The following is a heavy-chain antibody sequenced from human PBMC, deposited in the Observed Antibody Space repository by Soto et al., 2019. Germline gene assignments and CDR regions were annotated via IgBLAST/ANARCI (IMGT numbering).Heavy chain of an antibody. CDR2: IYSGGST. CDR3: AGLYSSGWFVIQH. CDR1: GFTVSSNY. D-gene: IGHD6-19*01. Sequence: EVQLVESGGGLVQPGGSLRLSCAASGFTVSSNYMSWVRQAPGKGLEWVSLIYSGGSTYYADSVKGRFTISRDNSKNTLYLQMNSLRAEDTAVYYGAGLYSSGWFVIQHWGQGTLVTVSS. V-gene: IGHV3-66*01. J-gene: IGHJ1*01.